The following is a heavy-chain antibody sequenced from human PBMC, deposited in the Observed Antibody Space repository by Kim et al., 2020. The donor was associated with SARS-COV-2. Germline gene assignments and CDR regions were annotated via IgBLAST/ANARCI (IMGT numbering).Heavy chain of an antibody. CDR1: GFTFSSYG. D-gene: IGHD3-22*01. J-gene: IGHJ4*02. CDR3: AKDPSGGYYGMEYYFDY. V-gene: IGHV3-30*18. Sequence: GGSLRLSCAASGFTFSSYGMHWVRQAPGKGLEWVAVISYDGSNKYYADSVKGRFTISRDNSKNTLYLQMNSLRAEDTAVYYCAKDPSGGYYGMEYYFDYWGQGTLVTVSS. CDR2: ISYDGSNK.